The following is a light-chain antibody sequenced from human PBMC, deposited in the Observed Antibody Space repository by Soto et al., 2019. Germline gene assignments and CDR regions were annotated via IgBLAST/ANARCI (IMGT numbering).Light chain of an antibody. CDR1: QSVTSN. CDR2: GAS. Sequence: EIVMTQSPATLSVSPGERATLSCRASQSVTSNLAWSQQKPGQAPRLLIYGASTRATGIPARFSGSGSGTKFTLTISSLQSEDFAVYYCQQYNNWPPWTFGQGTKVEIK. CDR3: QQYNNWPPWT. J-gene: IGKJ1*01. V-gene: IGKV3-15*01.